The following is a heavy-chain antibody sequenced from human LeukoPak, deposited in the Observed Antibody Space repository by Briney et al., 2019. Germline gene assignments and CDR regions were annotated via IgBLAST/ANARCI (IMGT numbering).Heavy chain of an antibody. D-gene: IGHD5-18*01. V-gene: IGHV3-74*01. J-gene: IGHJ6*02. CDR1: GFTFSRFA. Sequence: PGGSLRLSCAASGFTFSRFAMSWVRQAPGKGLVWVSHINSDGSITSYADSVKGRFTISRNNAKNTLYLQMNSLRAEDTAVYYCARDAVDTANAVWGQGTTVTVSS. CDR3: ARDAVDTANAV. CDR2: INSDGSIT.